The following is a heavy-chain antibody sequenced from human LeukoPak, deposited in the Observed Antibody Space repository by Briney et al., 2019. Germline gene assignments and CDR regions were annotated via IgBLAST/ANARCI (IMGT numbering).Heavy chain of an antibody. CDR3: ARGTVPAAEGRLDP. J-gene: IGHJ5*02. V-gene: IGHV1-69*02. CDR1: GGTFSSYT. Sequence: SVKVSCKASGGTFSSYTISWVRQAPGQGREWMRRIIPILGIANYAQKFQGRVTITADKSTSTAYMELSSLRSEDTAVYYCARGTVPAAEGRLDPWGLGTLVTVSP. D-gene: IGHD2-2*01. CDR2: IIPILGIA.